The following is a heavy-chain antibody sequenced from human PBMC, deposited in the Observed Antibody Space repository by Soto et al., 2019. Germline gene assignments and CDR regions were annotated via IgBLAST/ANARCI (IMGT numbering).Heavy chain of an antibody. CDR3: ARGSSNYRNVYYYYYYMDV. CDR2: INHSGST. V-gene: IGHV4-34*01. D-gene: IGHD4-4*01. J-gene: IGHJ6*03. Sequence: SETLSLTCAVYGGSFSGYYWSWIRQPPGKGLEWIGEINHSGSTNYNPSLKSRVTISVDTSKNQFSLKLSSVTAADTAVYYCARGSSNYRNVYYYYYYMDVWGKGTTVTVSS. CDR1: GGSFSGYY.